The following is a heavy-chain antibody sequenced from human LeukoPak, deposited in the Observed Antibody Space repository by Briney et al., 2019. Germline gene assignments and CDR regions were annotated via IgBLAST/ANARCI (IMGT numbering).Heavy chain of an antibody. CDR1: GFTFSSYS. V-gene: IGHV3-21*01. CDR3: ASGDNYYDSSGPLDY. CDR2: ISSSSSYI. J-gene: IGHJ4*02. Sequence: SGGSLRLSCAASGFTFSSYSMNWVRQAPGKGLEWASSISSSSSYIYYADSVKGRFTISRDNAKNSLYLQMNSLRAEDTAVYYCASGDNYYDSSGPLDYWGQGTLVTVSS. D-gene: IGHD3-22*01.